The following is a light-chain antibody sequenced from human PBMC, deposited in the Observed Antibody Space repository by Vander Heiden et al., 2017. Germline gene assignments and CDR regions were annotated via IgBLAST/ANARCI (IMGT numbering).Light chain of an antibody. Sequence: EIVLTQSPATLSLSPGERATLSCRASQSVSNYLAWYQHKPGQAPRLLIYDASNRAAGITARFSGSGSGTDFTLTISSLEPEDFAVYYCQQRSNWSPEVTFGGGTKVEIK. J-gene: IGKJ4*01. CDR2: DAS. CDR1: QSVSNY. CDR3: QQRSNWSPEVT. V-gene: IGKV3-11*01.